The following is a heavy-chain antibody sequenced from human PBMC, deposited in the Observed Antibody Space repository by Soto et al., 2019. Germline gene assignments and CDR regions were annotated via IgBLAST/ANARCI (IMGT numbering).Heavy chain of an antibody. CDR1: GGSISGSY. D-gene: IGHD6-19*01. CDR2: AYYTGST. V-gene: IGHV4-59*01. CDR3: ARSVAVPGAHIDY. J-gene: IGHJ4*02. Sequence: SETLSLTCSVSGGSISGSYWSWIRQSPGKGLEWLGYAYYTGSTNYSPSLRSRVSISVDTSKNEFSLRLSSVTAADTAVYFCARSVAVPGAHIDYWGQGTQVTVSS.